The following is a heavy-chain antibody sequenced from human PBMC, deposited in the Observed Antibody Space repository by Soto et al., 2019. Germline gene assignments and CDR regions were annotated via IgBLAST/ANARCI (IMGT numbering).Heavy chain of an antibody. D-gene: IGHD3-10*02. CDR2: MNPNSGNT. CDR1: GYTFTSYD. Sequence: ASVKVSCKASGYTFTSYDIKWVRQATGQGLEWMGWMNPNSGNTGYAQKFQGRVTMTRNTSISTAYMELSSLRSEDTAVYYCARAVRGVIPPAHLHYYYYMDVWGKGTTVTVSS. V-gene: IGHV1-8*01. CDR3: ARAVRGVIPPAHLHYYYYMDV. J-gene: IGHJ6*03.